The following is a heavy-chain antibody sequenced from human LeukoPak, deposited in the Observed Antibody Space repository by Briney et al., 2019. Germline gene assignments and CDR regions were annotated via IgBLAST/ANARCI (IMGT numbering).Heavy chain of an antibody. J-gene: IGHJ4*02. CDR3: ARANSIAAAGRGGFDY. CDR2: ISSSSSTI. D-gene: IGHD6-13*01. CDR1: GFTFSSYS. V-gene: IGHV3-48*04. Sequence: GGSLRLSCAASGFTFSSYSMNWVRQAPGKGLEWVSYISSSSSTIYYADSVKGRFTISRDNAKNSLYLQMNSLRAEDTAVYYCARANSIAAAGRGGFDYWGQGTLVTVSS.